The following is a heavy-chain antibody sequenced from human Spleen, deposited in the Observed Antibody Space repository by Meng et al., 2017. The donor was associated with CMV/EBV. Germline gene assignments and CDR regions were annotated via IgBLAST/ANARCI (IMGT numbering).Heavy chain of an antibody. Sequence: LSLTCAASGFTFSSYSMHWVRQAPGKGLEWMAVTSNDGSNNFYAKSVKGRITISRDNSKNTVYLQMNSLRAEDTAVYYCARDRGGDCRSTSCYLNGMDVWGQGTTVTVSS. D-gene: IGHD2-2*01. V-gene: IGHV3-30-3*01. CDR1: GFTFSSYS. J-gene: IGHJ6*02. CDR3: ARDRGGDCRSTSCYLNGMDV. CDR2: TSNDGSNN.